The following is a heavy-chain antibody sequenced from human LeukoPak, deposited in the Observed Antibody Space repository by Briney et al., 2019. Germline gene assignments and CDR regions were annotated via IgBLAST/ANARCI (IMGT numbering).Heavy chain of an antibody. V-gene: IGHV4-4*07. CDR3: ARDWGSGRYYDWYFDL. CDR2: IYTSGST. Sequence: SETLSLTCAVSVCCNSRYYWCWLRQPAGKGLEWIGRIYTSGSTNYNPSLKSRVTMSVDTSKNQFSLKLSSVTAADTAVYYCARDWGSGRYYDWYFDLWGRGTLATVSS. D-gene: IGHD1-26*01. J-gene: IGHJ2*01. CDR1: VCCNSRYY.